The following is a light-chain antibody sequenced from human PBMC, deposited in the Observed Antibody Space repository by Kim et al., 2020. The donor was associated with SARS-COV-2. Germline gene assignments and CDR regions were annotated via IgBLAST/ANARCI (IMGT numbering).Light chain of an antibody. J-gene: IGLJ2*01. Sequence: SVSPGQKACLTCSGDKLGDKYACWYQQKPGQSPVLVIYQDSKRPSGIPERFSGSNSGNTATLTISGTQAMDEADYFCQAWDSSTVVFGGGTQLTVL. CDR1: KLGDKY. CDR3: QAWDSSTVV. V-gene: IGLV3-1*01. CDR2: QDS.